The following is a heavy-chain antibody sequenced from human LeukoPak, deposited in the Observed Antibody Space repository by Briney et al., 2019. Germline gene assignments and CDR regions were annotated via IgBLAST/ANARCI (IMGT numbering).Heavy chain of an antibody. Sequence: GGSLRLSCAASGFTVSSNYMSWVRQAPGKGLEWVSVIYSGGSTYYADSVKGRFTISRDNAKNSLYLQMNSLRAEDMALYYCAKDHTGTLSGAFDIWGQGTMVTVSS. CDR2: IYSGGST. J-gene: IGHJ3*02. D-gene: IGHD1/OR15-1a*01. CDR1: GFTVSSNY. CDR3: AKDHTGTLSGAFDI. V-gene: IGHV3-53*05.